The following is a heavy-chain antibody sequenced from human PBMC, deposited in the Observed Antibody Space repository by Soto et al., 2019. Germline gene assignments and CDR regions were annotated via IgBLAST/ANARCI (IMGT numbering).Heavy chain of an antibody. CDR1: GFTVSSNY. D-gene: IGHD4-17*01. CDR2: IYSGGST. J-gene: IGHJ5*02. Sequence: GGSLRLSCAASGFTVSSNYMSWVRQAPGKGLEWVSVIYSGGSTYYADSVKGRFTISRDNSKNTLYLQMGSLRPEDTAVYYCARAYGGNPALFDPWGQGTLVTVSS. CDR3: ARAYGGNPALFDP. V-gene: IGHV3-66*01.